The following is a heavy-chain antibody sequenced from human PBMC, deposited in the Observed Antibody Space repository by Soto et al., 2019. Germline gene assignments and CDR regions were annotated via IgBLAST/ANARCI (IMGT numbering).Heavy chain of an antibody. J-gene: IGHJ4*02. CDR3: ARGEYSSSPHDY. CDR1: GYTFTRYY. V-gene: IGHV1-8*01. CDR2: MNPNSGNT. Sequence: ALVKVSCKASGYTFTRYYINWVRQATGQGLEWMGWMNPNSGNTGYAQKFQGRVTMTRNTSISTAYMELSSLRSEDTAVYYCARGEYSSSPHDYWGQGTLVTVSS. D-gene: IGHD6-6*01.